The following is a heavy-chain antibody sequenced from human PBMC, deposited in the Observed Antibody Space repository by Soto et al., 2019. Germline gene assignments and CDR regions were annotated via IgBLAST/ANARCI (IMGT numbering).Heavy chain of an antibody. Sequence: EVQLVESGGGLVQPGGSLKLSCAASGFTFSGSAMHWVRQASGKGLEWVGRIRSKANSYATAYAASVKGRFTISRDDSKNTAYLQMNSLKTEDTAVYYRTRVTPHYGSGSWYFDYWGQGTLVTVSS. CDR2: IRSKANSYAT. J-gene: IGHJ4*02. CDR3: TRVTPHYGSGSWYFDY. CDR1: GFTFSGSA. V-gene: IGHV3-73*01. D-gene: IGHD3-10*01.